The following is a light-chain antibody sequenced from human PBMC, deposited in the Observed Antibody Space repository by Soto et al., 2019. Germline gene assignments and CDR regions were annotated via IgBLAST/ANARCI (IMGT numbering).Light chain of an antibody. CDR3: SSYTSKSSLI. Sequence: QSALTQPASVSGSPGQSITISCAGTMRDVGAYNLVSWYQQHPGRAPQLIIYEVRNRPSGISFRFTGSKSGNTASLTISGLQAEDEADYYCSSYTSKSSLIFGGGTQLTVL. CDR2: EVR. J-gene: IGLJ2*01. V-gene: IGLV2-14*01. CDR1: MRDVGAYNL.